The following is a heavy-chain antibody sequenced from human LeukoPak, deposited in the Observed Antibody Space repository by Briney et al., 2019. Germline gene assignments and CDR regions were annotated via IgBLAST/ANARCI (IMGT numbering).Heavy chain of an antibody. CDR3: TRVEETATTAAIIRKYSYYYYYMDV. V-gene: IGHV3-7*01. CDR2: IKRDGSET. CDR1: GFTFSSYW. D-gene: IGHD4-11*01. Sequence: PGGSLRLSCAASGFTFSSYWMSWVRQAPGKGLEWVANIKRDGSETYYVDSVKGRFTISRENAKNSLYLQMNSLRAEDTAVYYCTRVEETATTAAIIRKYSYYYYYMDVWGKGNTVTVSS. J-gene: IGHJ6*03.